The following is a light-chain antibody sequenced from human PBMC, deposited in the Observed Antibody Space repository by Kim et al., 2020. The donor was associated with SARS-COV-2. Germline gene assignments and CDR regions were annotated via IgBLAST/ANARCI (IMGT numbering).Light chain of an antibody. CDR2: DGS. V-gene: IGLV2-14*02. CDR1: SSDVGNYNR. CDR3: CSNTSSSSYV. Sequence: GQSITISCSGTSSDVGNYNRVSWYQQHPGEAPRLIIYDGSERPSGVSARFSGSKAANMASLTSSGLRAADEADYYCCSNTSSSSYVCGRGTKLTVL. J-gene: IGLJ1*01.